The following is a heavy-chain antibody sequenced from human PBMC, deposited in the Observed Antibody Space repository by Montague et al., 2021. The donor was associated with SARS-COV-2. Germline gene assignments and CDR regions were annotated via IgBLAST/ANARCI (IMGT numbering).Heavy chain of an antibody. J-gene: IGHJ5*02. D-gene: IGHD3-10*01. CDR1: GGSISSSSNY. CDR3: ARLVWFGELSSENWFDP. CDR2: IYYSGST. Sequence: SETLSLTCTVSGGSISSSSNYWGWIRQPPGKGLEWLGSIYYSGSTXYNSSLKSRVTISVDTSKNQFSLKLNSVTAADTAVYYCARLVWFGELSSENWFDPWGQGTLVTVSS. V-gene: IGHV4-39*01.